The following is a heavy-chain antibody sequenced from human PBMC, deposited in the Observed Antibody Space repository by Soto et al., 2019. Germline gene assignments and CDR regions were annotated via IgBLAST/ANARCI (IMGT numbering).Heavy chain of an antibody. CDR2: ISGSGGST. CDR3: AKGGSGMDV. CDR1: GFTFSSYP. D-gene: IGHD2-15*01. Sequence: PGGSLRLSCAASGFTFSSYPMSWVRQAPGKGLEWVSSISGSGGSTYYADSVKGRFTISRDNSRNTLYLQMNSLRAEDTAVYYCAKGGSGMDVWGQGTTVTASS. J-gene: IGHJ6*02. V-gene: IGHV3-23*01.